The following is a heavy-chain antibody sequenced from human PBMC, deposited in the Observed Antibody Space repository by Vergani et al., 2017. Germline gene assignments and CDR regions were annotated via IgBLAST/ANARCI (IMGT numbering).Heavy chain of an antibody. D-gene: IGHD3-10*01. CDR2: IYYSGST. Sequence: QVQLQESGPGLVKPSQTLSLTCTVSGGSISSGDYYWSWIRQPPGKGLEWIGYIYYSGSTYYNPSLKSRVTISVDTSKNKFSLKLSSVTAADTAVYYCARGYYGSGSYNPYYYYGMDVWGQGTTVTVSS. J-gene: IGHJ6*02. CDR1: GGSISSGDYY. V-gene: IGHV4-30-4*01. CDR3: ARGYYGSGSYNPYYYYGMDV.